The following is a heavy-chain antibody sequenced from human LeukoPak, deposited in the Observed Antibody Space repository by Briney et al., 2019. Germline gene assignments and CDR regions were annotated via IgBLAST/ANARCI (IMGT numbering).Heavy chain of an antibody. CDR2: ISSSSSSTI. D-gene: IGHD5-12*01. Sequence: GGSLRLSCAASGFTFSSYSMNWIRQAPGKGLEWVSYISSSSSSTIYYADSVKGRFTISRDNAKNSLYLQMNSLRAEDTAVYYCARVGYGGYDRQFDYWGQGTLVTVSS. CDR3: ARVGYGGYDRQFDY. CDR1: GFTFSSYS. V-gene: IGHV3-48*01. J-gene: IGHJ4*02.